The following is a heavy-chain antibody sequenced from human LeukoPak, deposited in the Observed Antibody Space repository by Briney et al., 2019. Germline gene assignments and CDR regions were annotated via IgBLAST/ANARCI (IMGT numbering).Heavy chain of an antibody. J-gene: IGHJ4*02. CDR2: ISSNSSYI. Sequence: PGGSLRLSCAASGFTFSSYSMNWVRQAPGKGLEWVSSISSNSSYIYYAGSVKGRFTISRDNAKNSLYLQMNSLRAEDTAVYYCARVGVAGFRDGYNMYWGQGTLVTVSS. CDR1: GFTFSSYS. D-gene: IGHD5-24*01. CDR3: ARVGVAGFRDGYNMY. V-gene: IGHV3-21*01.